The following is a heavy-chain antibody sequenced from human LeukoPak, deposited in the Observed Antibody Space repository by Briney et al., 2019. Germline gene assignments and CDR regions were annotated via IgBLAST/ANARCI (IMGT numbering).Heavy chain of an antibody. CDR1: GFTFSSYW. Sequence: PGGSLRLSCAASGFTFSSYWMHWVRQAPGKGLVWVSRSNSDGSSASYADSVKGRFTISRDNAKNTLYLQMNSLRAEDTAVYYCARDTPRAYYYDSSGSREDYWGQGTLVTVCS. CDR2: SNSDGSSA. J-gene: IGHJ4*02. CDR3: ARDTPRAYYYDSSGSREDY. D-gene: IGHD3-22*01. V-gene: IGHV3-74*01.